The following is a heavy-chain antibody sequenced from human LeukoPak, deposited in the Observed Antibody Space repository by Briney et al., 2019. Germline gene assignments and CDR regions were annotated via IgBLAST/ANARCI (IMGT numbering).Heavy chain of an antibody. J-gene: IGHJ4*02. D-gene: IGHD7-27*01. Sequence: GGSLRLSCAASGFTFKNHNMHWVRQAPGKGLEWVAIVHCDGSNILYADCVKGRFTISRDNSKNTLYLQMSSLRAEDTAVYYCAKDSNWGCDYWGQGTLVTVSS. V-gene: IGHV3-30*02. CDR1: GFTFKNHN. CDR3: AKDSNWGCDY. CDR2: VHCDGSNI.